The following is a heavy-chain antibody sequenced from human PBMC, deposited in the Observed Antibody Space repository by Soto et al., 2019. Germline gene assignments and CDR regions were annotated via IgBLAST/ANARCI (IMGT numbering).Heavy chain of an antibody. Sequence: ETLSLTCTVSGDSISSYYWSWIRQPPGKGLEWIGSIYYSGSANYNPSLKSRVTISVDTSKNQFSLKLSSVTAADTAVYYCARRQRITLVRGVTHHAFDIWGQGTMVTVSS. CDR1: GDSISSYY. CDR2: IYYSGSA. CDR3: ARRQRITLVRGVTHHAFDI. V-gene: IGHV4-59*08. J-gene: IGHJ3*02. D-gene: IGHD3-10*01.